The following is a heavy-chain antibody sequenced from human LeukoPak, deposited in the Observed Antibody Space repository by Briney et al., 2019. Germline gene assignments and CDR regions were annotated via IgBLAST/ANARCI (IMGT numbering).Heavy chain of an antibody. J-gene: IGHJ4*02. CDR1: GGSISTYY. CDR2: IYNSRST. Sequence: PSETLSLTCTVSGGSISTYYWSWIRQPPGKGLEWIAYIYNSRSTNYNPSLKSRVTISVDTSKNQFSLNLNSVTAAGTAVYYCARWAAADPPYYFDYWGQGTLVTVSS. V-gene: IGHV4-4*08. CDR3: ARWAAADPPYYFDY. D-gene: IGHD6-13*01.